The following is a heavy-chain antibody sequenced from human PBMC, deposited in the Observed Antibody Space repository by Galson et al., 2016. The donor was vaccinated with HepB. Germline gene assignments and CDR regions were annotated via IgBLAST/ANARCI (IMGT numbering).Heavy chain of an antibody. CDR1: GDSVSSNNAA. CDR2: TYYRSKWYN. D-gene: IGHD3-9*01. V-gene: IGHV6-1*01. CDR3: ARERLRYFDWLRNRYYYYGMDV. J-gene: IGHJ6*02. Sequence: CAISGDSVSSNNAAWNWIRQSPSRGLEWLGRTYYRSKWYNDYAVSVESRITINPDTSKNQVSLQLNSVTPEDTAVYYCARERLRYFDWLRNRYYYYGMDVWGREKTVTVSS.